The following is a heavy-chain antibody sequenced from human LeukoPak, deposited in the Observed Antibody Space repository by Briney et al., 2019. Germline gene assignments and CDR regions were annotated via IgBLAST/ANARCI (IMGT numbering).Heavy chain of an antibody. CDR1: GFAFSSFS. CDR3: ARVLWFGELLLVSNGMDV. J-gene: IGHJ6*02. V-gene: IGHV3-21*01. D-gene: IGHD3-10*01. CDR2: ISTSSSYI. Sequence: GGSLRLSCAASGFAFSSFSMNWVRQAPGKGLEWVSSISTSSSYIYYADSLKGRFTISRDNAKNSLYLQTNSLRAEDTAVYYCARVLWFGELLLVSNGMDVWGQGTTVTVPS.